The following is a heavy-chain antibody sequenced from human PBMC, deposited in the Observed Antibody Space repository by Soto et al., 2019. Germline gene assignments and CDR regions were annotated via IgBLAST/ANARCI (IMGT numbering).Heavy chain of an antibody. CDR2: IYPGDSDT. J-gene: IGHJ5*02. CDR1: GYSFASYW. CDR3: ARQGSSSSISWFDP. D-gene: IGHD6-6*01. V-gene: IGHV5-51*01. Sequence: GESLKISCKTSGYSFASYWIGWVRQMPGKGLEWMGIIYPGDSDTRYNPSLEGQVTISAAKSISTVFPQWSSLKASDTAIYYCARQGSSSSISWFDPWGQGTLVTVSS.